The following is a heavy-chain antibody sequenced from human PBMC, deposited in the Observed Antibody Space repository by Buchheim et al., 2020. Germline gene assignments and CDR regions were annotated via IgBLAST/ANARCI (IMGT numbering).Heavy chain of an antibody. J-gene: IGHJ4*02. CDR1: GFTFSSYG. CDR3: AKSYYYDSSGYYLFDY. V-gene: IGHV3-30*18. CDR2: ISYDGSNK. Sequence: QVQLVESGGGVVQPGRSLRLSCAASGFTFSSYGMHWVRQAPGKGLEWVAVISYDGSNKYYADSVKGRFTISRDNSKNTLSLQMNSLRAEDTAVYYCAKSYYYDSSGYYLFDYWGQGTL. D-gene: IGHD3-22*01.